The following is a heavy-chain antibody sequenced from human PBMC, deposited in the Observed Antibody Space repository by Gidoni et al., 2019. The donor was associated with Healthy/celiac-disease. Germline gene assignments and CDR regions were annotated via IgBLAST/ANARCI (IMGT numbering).Heavy chain of an antibody. D-gene: IGHD5-12*01. J-gene: IGHJ6*02. CDR2: IYTSGST. V-gene: IGHV4-61*02. CDR1: GGSISRGSYY. CDR3: ARAGGSYYYYGMDV. Sequence: QVQLQESGPGLVKPSQTLSLPCTVSGGSISRGSYYWSWIRQPAGKGLEWIGRIYTSGSTNYNPSLKSRVTISVDTSKNQFSLKLSSVTAADTAVYYCARAGGSYYYYGMDVWGQGTTVTVSS.